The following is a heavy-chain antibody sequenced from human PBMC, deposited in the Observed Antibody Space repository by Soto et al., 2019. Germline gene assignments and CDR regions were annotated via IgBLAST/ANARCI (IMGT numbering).Heavy chain of an antibody. Sequence: EVQLLESGGDLVQPGGSLRLSCVASGFSFDNYGMSWVRQAPGKGLEWVSAIKSDGTSTYYAASVKDRFTISRDNSKNTLYLQLNSLRAEDTAIYDWAQLGLMTFSHKHYFNHWGRGTLVTVSS. CDR3: AQLGLMTFSHKHYFNH. V-gene: IGHV3-23*01. CDR1: GFSFDNYG. D-gene: IGHD3-16*01. CDR2: IKSDGTST. J-gene: IGHJ4*02.